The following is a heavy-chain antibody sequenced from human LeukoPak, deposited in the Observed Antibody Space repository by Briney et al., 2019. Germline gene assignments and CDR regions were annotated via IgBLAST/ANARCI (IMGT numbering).Heavy chain of an antibody. V-gene: IGHV4-59*08. Sequence: SETLSLTCTVSGDSISTYYWSWIRQPPGKGLEWIGYIYNWGTTKFNPSLKSRVTISVDTSQNQFSLKLSSVTAADTAVYYCARQNSGGRLNVWGQGTTVPVSS. CDR3: ARQNSGGRLNV. CDR2: IYNWGTT. D-gene: IGHD6-19*01. J-gene: IGHJ6*02. CDR1: GDSISTYY.